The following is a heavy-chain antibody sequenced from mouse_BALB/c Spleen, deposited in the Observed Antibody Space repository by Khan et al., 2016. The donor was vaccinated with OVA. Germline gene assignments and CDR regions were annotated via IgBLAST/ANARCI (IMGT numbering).Heavy chain of an antibody. J-gene: IGHJ1*01. Sequence: EVQLQVPGPGLVKPSQTVSLTCPVTGISITSGNYRWSWIRQFPGNKLEWIGNIYYSGTVTYNPSLTSRTTITRDTSKNKFFLEMNSLTAEDTATHYGARDFGSLYWFYDVWGAGTTVTVSS. V-gene: IGHV3-5*02. D-gene: IGHD1-1*01. CDR1: GISITSGNYR. CDR3: ARDFGSLYWFYDV. CDR2: IYYSGTV.